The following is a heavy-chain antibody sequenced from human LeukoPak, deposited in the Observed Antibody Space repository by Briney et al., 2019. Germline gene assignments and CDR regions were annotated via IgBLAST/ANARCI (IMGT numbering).Heavy chain of an antibody. CDR1: GGSISSYY. D-gene: IGHD5-18*01. J-gene: IGHJ4*02. CDR2: IYYSGST. Sequence: SETLSLTCTVSGGSISSYYWSWIRQPPGKGLEWIGYIYYSGSTNYNPSLKSRVTISVDTSKNQFSLKFSSVTASDTAVYFCARVRGYSYGPRDYWGQGTLVTVSS. CDR3: ARVRGYSYGPRDY. V-gene: IGHV4-59*08.